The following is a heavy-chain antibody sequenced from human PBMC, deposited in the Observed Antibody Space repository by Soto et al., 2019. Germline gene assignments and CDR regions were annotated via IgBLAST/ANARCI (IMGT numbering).Heavy chain of an antibody. J-gene: IGHJ4*02. Sequence: QITLKESGPTLVKPTQTLTLTCAFSGFSLSTSGVGVGWVRQPPGKALEWLALIYWDDDKRYSPSLKTRLTVTKETSKYQVVLTMTNMDPVDTATYYCAHNYDSLTGYYRGVISFAYWGQGTLVTFSS. CDR2: IYWDDDK. V-gene: IGHV2-5*02. CDR1: GFSLSTSGVG. D-gene: IGHD3-9*01. CDR3: AHNYDSLTGYYRGVISFAY.